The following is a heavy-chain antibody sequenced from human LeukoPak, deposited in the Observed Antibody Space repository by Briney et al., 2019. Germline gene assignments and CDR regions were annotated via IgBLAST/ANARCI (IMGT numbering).Heavy chain of an antibody. D-gene: IGHD4-17*01. V-gene: IGHV4-59*12. CDR3: ARERRADYGDYSDAFDI. Sequence: SETLSLTCTVSGGSISSYYWSWIRQPPGKGLEWIGYIYYSGSTNYNPSLKSRVTISVDTSKNQFSLKLSSVTAAGTAVYYCARERRADYGDYSDAFDIWGQGTMVTVSS. CDR1: GGSISSYY. J-gene: IGHJ3*02. CDR2: IYYSGST.